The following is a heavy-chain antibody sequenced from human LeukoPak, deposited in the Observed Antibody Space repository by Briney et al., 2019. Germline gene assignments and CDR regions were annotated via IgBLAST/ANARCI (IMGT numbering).Heavy chain of an antibody. J-gene: IGHJ4*02. CDR1: GFTFSSYG. CDR3: AKDYYDYVWGSYRY. CDR2: IWYDGSNT. Sequence: GRSLRLSCAASGFTFSSYGMHWVRQAPGKGLEWVAFIWYDGSNTYYADSVKGRFTISRDNSKNTLYLQMNSLRAEDTAVYYCAKDYYDYVWGSYRYWGQGTLVTVSS. V-gene: IGHV3-33*06. D-gene: IGHD3-16*02.